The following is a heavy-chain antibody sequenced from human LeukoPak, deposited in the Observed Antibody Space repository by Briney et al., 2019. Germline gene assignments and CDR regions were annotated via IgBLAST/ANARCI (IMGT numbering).Heavy chain of an antibody. D-gene: IGHD6-19*01. CDR1: GYTFTNYG. V-gene: IGHV1-18*01. Sequence: GASVKVSCKASGYTFTNYGISWVRQAPGQGLEWMGWISAYNGNTKYAQKFQGRVTMTTDTSTSTAYMELRSLRSDDTAVYYCARDVRPYLLSQAGTGSLDYWGQGTLVTVSS. J-gene: IGHJ4*02. CDR2: ISAYNGNT. CDR3: ARDVRPYLLSQAGTGSLDY.